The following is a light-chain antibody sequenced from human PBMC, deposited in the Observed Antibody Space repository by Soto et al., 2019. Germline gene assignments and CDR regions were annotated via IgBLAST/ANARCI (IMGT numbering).Light chain of an antibody. CDR3: QNYYSAPFT. CDR1: QGISNY. J-gene: IGKJ4*01. V-gene: IGKV1-27*01. CDR2: AAS. Sequence: DIQMTQSPSSLSASVGDRVTITCRASQGISNYLAWYQQKPGKVPKLLIYAASTLQSAVPSRFSCSGSGPDFTLAISSLQPEDFATYCCQNYYSAPFTFCGGSKVEIK.